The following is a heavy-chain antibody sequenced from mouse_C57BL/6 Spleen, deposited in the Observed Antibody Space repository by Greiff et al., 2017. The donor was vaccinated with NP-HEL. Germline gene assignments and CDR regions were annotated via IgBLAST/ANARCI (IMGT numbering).Heavy chain of an antibody. Sequence: QVQLQQSGPELVKPGASVKFSCKASGNTFTSYKINGLKQRPGQGLAWIGWIYPRDGSTKYNEKFKGKATLTVDTSSSTAYMELHSLTSEDSAVYFCARHYYGSDWYFDVWGTGTTVTVSS. CDR3: ARHYYGSDWYFDV. D-gene: IGHD1-1*01. CDR2: IYPRDGST. CDR1: GNTFTSYK. V-gene: IGHV1-85*01. J-gene: IGHJ1*03.